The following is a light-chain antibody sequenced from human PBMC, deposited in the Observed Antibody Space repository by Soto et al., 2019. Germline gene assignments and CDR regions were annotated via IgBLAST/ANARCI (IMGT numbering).Light chain of an antibody. CDR1: SGDVGGYNY. J-gene: IGLJ2*01. V-gene: IGLV2-14*01. CDR3: SSFTSSITHV. Sequence: QSALTQPASVSGSPGQSITISCTGTSGDVGGYNYVSWYQQYPGKAPKLLIYGVSYRPSGVSNRFSGSKSGNTASLTMSGLQAEDEADYYCSSFTSSITHVFGGGTKLTVL. CDR2: GVS.